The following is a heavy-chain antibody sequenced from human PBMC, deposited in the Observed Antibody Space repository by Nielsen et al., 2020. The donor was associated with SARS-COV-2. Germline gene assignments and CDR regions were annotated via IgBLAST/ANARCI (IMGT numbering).Heavy chain of an antibody. D-gene: IGHD3-10*01. V-gene: IGHV3-30*02. J-gene: IGHJ4*02. CDR3: ASSAPENHMVRGVKPDY. CDR1: GFTFSSYG. CDR2: IRFDGSNA. Sequence: GESLKISCAASGFTFSSYGMHWVRQAPGKGLEWVAFIRFDGSNAYFVDSVKGRFTISRDNSKNTLYLQMNSLRPEDTAVYYCASSAPENHMVRGVKPDYWGQGTLVTVSS.